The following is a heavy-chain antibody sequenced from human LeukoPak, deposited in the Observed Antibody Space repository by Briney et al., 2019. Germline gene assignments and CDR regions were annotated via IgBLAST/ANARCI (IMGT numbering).Heavy chain of an antibody. D-gene: IGHD5-18*01. CDR3: ARGGYTYGYGY. J-gene: IGHJ4*02. CDR2: INHSGST. Sequence: SETLSLTCAVYGGSFSDYYWSWIRQPPGKGLEWIGEINHSGSTNYNPSLKSRVTISVDTSKNQFSPKLNSVTAADTAVYYCARGGYTYGYGYWGQGTLVTVSS. V-gene: IGHV4-34*01. CDR1: GGSFSDYY.